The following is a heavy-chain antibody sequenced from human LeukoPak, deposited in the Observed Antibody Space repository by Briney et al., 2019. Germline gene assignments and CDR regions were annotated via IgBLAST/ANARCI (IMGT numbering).Heavy chain of an antibody. J-gene: IGHJ3*02. D-gene: IGHD3-22*01. CDR2: INHSGST. CDR3: ARGRANYYDSSGSARTFDI. Sequence: SETLSLTCAVYGGSFSGYYWSWIRQPPGKGLEWIGEINHSGSTNYNPSLKSRVTISVDTSKNQFSLKLSSVTAADTAVCYCARGRANYYDSSGSARTFDIWGQGTMVTVSS. CDR1: GGSFSGYY. V-gene: IGHV4-34*01.